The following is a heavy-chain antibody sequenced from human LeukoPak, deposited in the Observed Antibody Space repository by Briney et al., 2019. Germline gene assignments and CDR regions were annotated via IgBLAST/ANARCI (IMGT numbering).Heavy chain of an antibody. D-gene: IGHD1-26*01. Sequence: SETLSLTCTVSGGSIRSSYYYWGWIRQPPGRGLEWIGSIYDSGSTYYNPSLKSRVTISVDTSKNQFSLKLNSVTAADTAAYYCARHRPEWEPTFIDYWGQGTLVTVSS. CDR3: ARHRPEWEPTFIDY. CDR1: GGSIRSSYYY. CDR2: IYDSGST. J-gene: IGHJ4*02. V-gene: IGHV4-39*01.